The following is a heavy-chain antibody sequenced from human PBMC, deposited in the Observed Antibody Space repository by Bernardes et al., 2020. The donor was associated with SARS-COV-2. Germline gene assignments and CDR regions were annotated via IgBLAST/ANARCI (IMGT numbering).Heavy chain of an antibody. CDR1: GFSFSGYT. J-gene: IGHJ2*01. Sequence: GGSLSLSCEASGFSFSGYTMNWVRPVPGKGLEWLSSISNYGTYIYNSDSAKGRFTISRDNARMSLYLQMDSLRVEDTAVYFCARDLPPASFFDLWGRGTLVTVSS. V-gene: IGHV3-21*01. D-gene: IGHD3-16*02. CDR3: ARDLPPASFFDL. CDR2: ISNYGTYI.